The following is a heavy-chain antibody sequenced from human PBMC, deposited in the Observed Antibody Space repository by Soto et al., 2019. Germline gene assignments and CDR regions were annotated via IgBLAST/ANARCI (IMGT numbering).Heavy chain of an antibody. J-gene: IGHJ3*02. CDR1: GFTFYSYA. V-gene: IGHV3-23*01. D-gene: IGHD1-20*01. CDR3: VKDRMAYNSVWDPFDI. CDR2: IGSVGGDT. Sequence: AGSLRLSCAASGFTFYSYAMSWVRQAPGKGLEWVSTIGSVGGDTYYADSVKGRFTISRDDSKNTLLLQMNSLRAEDTAVYYCVKDRMAYNSVWDPFDIWGQGTMVTVSS.